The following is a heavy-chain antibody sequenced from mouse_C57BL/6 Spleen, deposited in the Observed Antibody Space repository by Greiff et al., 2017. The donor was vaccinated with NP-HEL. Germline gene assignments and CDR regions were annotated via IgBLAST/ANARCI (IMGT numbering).Heavy chain of an antibody. J-gene: IGHJ2*01. CDR3: ARRGSTTRYYFDY. D-gene: IGHD2-1*01. CDR1: GYTFTSYW. Sequence: QVQLQQPGAELVKPGASVKLSCKASGYTFTSYWMHWVKQRPGQGLEWIGMIHPNSGSTNYNEKFKSKATLTVDKSSSTAYMQLSSLTSEDSAVYYCARRGSTTRYYFDYWGQGTTLTVSS. V-gene: IGHV1-64*01. CDR2: IHPNSGST.